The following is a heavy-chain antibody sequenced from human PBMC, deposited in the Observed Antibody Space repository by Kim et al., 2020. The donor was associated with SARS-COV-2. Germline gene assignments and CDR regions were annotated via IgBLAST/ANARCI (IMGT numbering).Heavy chain of an antibody. Sequence: GGSLRLSCAASGFTFSSYAMSWVRQAPGKGLEWVSAISGSGGSTYYADSVKGRFTISRDNSKNTLYLQMNSLRAEDTAVYYCAKGVHGYSSGWYGGTYGMDVWGQGTTVTVSS. V-gene: IGHV3-23*01. CDR3: AKGVHGYSSGWYGGTYGMDV. D-gene: IGHD6-19*01. CDR1: GFTFSSYA. J-gene: IGHJ6*02. CDR2: ISGSGGST.